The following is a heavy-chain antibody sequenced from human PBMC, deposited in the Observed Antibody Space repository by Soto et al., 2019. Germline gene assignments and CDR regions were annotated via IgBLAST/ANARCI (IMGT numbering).Heavy chain of an antibody. D-gene: IGHD3-3*01. CDR1: GFTFSDYY. CDR3: AREVLRFLEWLPKTYFDY. J-gene: IGHJ4*02. Sequence: GSLRLSCAASGFTFSDYYMSWIRQAPGKGLEWVSYISSSGSTIYYADSVKGRFTISRDNAKNSLYLQMNSLRAEDTAVYYCAREVLRFLEWLPKTYFDYWGQGTLVTVSS. CDR2: ISSSGSTI. V-gene: IGHV3-11*01.